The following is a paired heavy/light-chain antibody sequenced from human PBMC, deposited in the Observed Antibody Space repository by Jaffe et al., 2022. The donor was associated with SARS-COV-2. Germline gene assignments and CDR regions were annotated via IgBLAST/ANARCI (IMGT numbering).Heavy chain of an antibody. D-gene: IGHD3-22*01. CDR1: GGSISSSNHY. V-gene: IGHV4-39*01. Sequence: QLQLQESGPGLVKPSETLSLTCTVSGGSISSSNHYWGWIRQPPGKGLEWIGSIYYSGSTYYNPSLKSRVTISVDTSKNQFSLKLSSMTAADTAVFYCIRQTVYYYDSSAYHNAFDIWGQGTMVTVSS. CDR2: IYYSGST. CDR3: IRQTVYYYDSSAYHNAFDI. J-gene: IGHJ3*02.
Light chain of an antibody. V-gene: IGLV3-1*01. CDR1: KLGDQY. J-gene: IGLJ2*01. CDR2: QDT. CDR3: QAWDSSTAV. Sequence: SYDLTQPPSVSVSPGQTASITCSGDKLGDQYASWYQQKSGQSPVLVIYQDTKRPSGIPERFSGSSSGNTATLTISGTQAMDEADYYCQAWDSSTAVFGGGTKLTVL.